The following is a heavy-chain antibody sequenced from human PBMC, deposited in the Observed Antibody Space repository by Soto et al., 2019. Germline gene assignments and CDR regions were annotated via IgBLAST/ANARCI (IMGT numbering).Heavy chain of an antibody. Sequence: GASVKVSCKASGGTFSSYAISWVRQAPGQGLEWMGGIIPIFGTANYAQKFQGRVTITADESTSTAYMELSSLRSEDTAVYYCAREYKAPNSSGGPDYFDYWRQGTLVTVSS. J-gene: IGHJ4*02. CDR2: IIPIFGTA. D-gene: IGHD6-19*01. CDR3: AREYKAPNSSGGPDYFDY. V-gene: IGHV1-69*13. CDR1: GGTFSSYA.